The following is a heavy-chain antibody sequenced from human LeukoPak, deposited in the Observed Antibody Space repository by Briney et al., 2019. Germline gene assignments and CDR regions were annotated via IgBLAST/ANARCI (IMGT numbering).Heavy chain of an antibody. CDR2: IYTSGST. D-gene: IGHD6-19*01. J-gene: IGHJ4*02. Sequence: SETLSLTCTVSGGSISSYYWSWIRQPAGKGLEWIGRIYTSGSTNYNPSLKSRVTMSVDTSKNQFSLKLSSVTAADTAVYYCARDSNEAEQWLRYFDYWGQGTLVTVSS. V-gene: IGHV4-4*07. CDR1: GGSISSYY. CDR3: ARDSNEAEQWLRYFDY.